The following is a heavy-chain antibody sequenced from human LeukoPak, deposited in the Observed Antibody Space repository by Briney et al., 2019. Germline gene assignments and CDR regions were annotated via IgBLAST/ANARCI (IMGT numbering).Heavy chain of an antibody. CDR2: IRYDGSNK. J-gene: IGHJ4*02. V-gene: IGHV3-30*02. D-gene: IGHD6-13*01. Sequence: WGSLRLSCAASGFTFSSYGMHWVRQAPGKGLEWVAFIRYDGSNKYYADSVKGRFTISRDNSKNTLYLQMNSLRGEDTAVYYCAKERGSSWYTAFDYWGQGTLVTVSS. CDR3: AKERGSSWYTAFDY. CDR1: GFTFSSYG.